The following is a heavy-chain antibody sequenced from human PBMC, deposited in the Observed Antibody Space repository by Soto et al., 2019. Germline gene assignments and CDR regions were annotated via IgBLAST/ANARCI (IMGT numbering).Heavy chain of an antibody. Sequence: QVPLVQSGAEEKKPGASVKVSCKASGYTFTTYAISWVRQAPGQGLEWMGRISTYNGNTKYAQKLQGRVTMTTDTSTSTAYMALRSLRSDDTAVYYCARDPQYSNSSQVFDSWGQGTLVTVSS. CDR2: ISTYNGNT. CDR3: ARDPQYSNSSQVFDS. V-gene: IGHV1-18*01. CDR1: GYTFTTYA. D-gene: IGHD6-6*01. J-gene: IGHJ4*02.